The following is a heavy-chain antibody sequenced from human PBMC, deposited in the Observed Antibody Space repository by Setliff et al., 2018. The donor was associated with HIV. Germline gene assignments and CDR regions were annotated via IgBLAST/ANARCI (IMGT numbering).Heavy chain of an antibody. CDR3: ARGGIQKQELPTYFDS. D-gene: IGHD6-13*01. Sequence: GGSLRLSCAASDFDISTNYMRWIRQAPGKGLECVSVMYKDGSTAYADSVKGRFTISRDNAKNSVYLQMNSLRAEDTAVYFCARGGIQKQELPTYFDSWGPGILVTVSS. V-gene: IGHV3-53*01. J-gene: IGHJ4*02. CDR2: MYKDGST. CDR1: DFDISTNY.